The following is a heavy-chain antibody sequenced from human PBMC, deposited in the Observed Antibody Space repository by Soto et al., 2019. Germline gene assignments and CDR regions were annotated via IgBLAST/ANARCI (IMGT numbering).Heavy chain of an antibody. CDR2: ISSSGGST. D-gene: IGHD2-15*01. CDR3: AKGGSSYYFDY. V-gene: IGHV3-23*01. CDR1: GFTFSSYA. J-gene: IGHJ4*02. Sequence: PGGSLRLSCAASGFTFSSYAMSWVRQAPGKGLGWVSVISSSGGSTYYADSVKGRFTISRDNSKNTLYLQMNSLRAEDTAVYYCAKGGSSYYFDYWGQGTLVTVSS.